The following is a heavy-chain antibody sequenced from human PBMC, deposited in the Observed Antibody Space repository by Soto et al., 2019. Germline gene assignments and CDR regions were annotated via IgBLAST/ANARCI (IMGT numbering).Heavy chain of an antibody. J-gene: IGHJ4*02. D-gene: IGHD4-17*01. CDR1: GFPFYGYG. CDR2: XTNSGXNI. Sequence: PGXSPRLSCAASGFPFYGYGMNWVRKAPGKVLEWISEXTNSGXNIYYAESVKGXFTISRDXXKNSLYLKMNSLRDEDKDVYYCARSRGLTRGGYWGKGTLVTVYS. CDR3: ARSRGLTRGGY. V-gene: IGHV3-48*02.